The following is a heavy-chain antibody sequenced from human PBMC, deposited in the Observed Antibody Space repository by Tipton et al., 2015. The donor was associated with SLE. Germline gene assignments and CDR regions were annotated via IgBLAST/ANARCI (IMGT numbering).Heavy chain of an antibody. D-gene: IGHD1-26*01. J-gene: IGHJ4*02. CDR1: GGSFSDYY. CDR3: ARDLYGGATRLDY. CDR2: IHYSGST. Sequence: TLSLTCAVNGGSFSDYYWTWIRQPPGKGLEWIGYIHYSGSTNCDPSLKSRVTISVETSKNQFSLNLRSVTAADTAVYYCARDLYGGATRLDYWGQGTLVTVSS. V-gene: IGHV4-59*01.